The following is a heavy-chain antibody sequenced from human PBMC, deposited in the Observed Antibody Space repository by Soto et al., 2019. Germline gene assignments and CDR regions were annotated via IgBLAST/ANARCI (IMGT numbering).Heavy chain of an antibody. CDR2: ISFRGAT. D-gene: IGHD3-9*01. CDR1: GVSITSYF. CDR3: ASGLREGYKRYFAF. J-gene: IGHJ4*02. Sequence: QVRLQESGPGLVKPSETLSLTCTVSGVSITSYFWSWIRQTPGKGLDWIGSISFRGATYSNPSLNGRAVLSVDTSEKHLSLSLNSVPSADTAVYSWASGLREGYKRYFAFWGQGNQVTVSS. V-gene: IGHV4-59*01.